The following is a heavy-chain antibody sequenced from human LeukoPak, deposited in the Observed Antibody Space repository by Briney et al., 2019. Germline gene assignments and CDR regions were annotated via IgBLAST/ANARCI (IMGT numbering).Heavy chain of an antibody. V-gene: IGHV4-59*01. CDR1: GGSISSYY. D-gene: IGHD6-19*01. CDR2: IYCSGST. CDR3: ARGGWGYYYYGMDV. Sequence: SETLSLTCTVSGGSISSYYWSWVRQPPGKGLEWIGYIYCSGSTNYNPSLKSRVTISVDTSKNQFSLKLSSVTAADTAVYYCARGGWGYYYYGMDVWGQGTTVTVSS. J-gene: IGHJ6*02.